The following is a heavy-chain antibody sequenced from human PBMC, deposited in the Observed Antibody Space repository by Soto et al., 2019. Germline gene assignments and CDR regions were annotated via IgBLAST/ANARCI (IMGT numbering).Heavy chain of an antibody. J-gene: IGHJ4*02. D-gene: IGHD6-6*01. V-gene: IGHV3-23*01. CDR1: GFTFSSYA. CDR2: ISGSGGST. CDR3: AKGGAFRYIAARHYSFDY. Sequence: GGSLRLSCAASGFTFSSYAMSWVRQAPGKGLEWVSAISGSGGSTYYADSVKGRFTISRDNSKNTLYLQMNSLRAEDTAVYSCAKGGAFRYIAARHYSFDYWGQGTLVTVSS.